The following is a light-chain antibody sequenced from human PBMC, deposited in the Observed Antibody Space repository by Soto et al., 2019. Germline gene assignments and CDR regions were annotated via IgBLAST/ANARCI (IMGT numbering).Light chain of an antibody. Sequence: LTQSPGTLSVSAVGRATLACRAGQSVSSSCLAWYQQKRGQAPRLLIYRASTRASGIPERFSGSGSGSDFTLTISSLEPEDFAAYYWQQYGTSRTFGPGTKVDIK. V-gene: IGKV3-20*01. CDR2: RAS. J-gene: IGKJ3*01. CDR1: QSVSSSC. CDR3: QQYGTSRT.